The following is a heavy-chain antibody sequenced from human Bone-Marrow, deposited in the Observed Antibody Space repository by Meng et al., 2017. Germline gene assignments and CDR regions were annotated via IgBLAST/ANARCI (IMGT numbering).Heavy chain of an antibody. CDR1: GGSFSGYY. Sequence: QVQLQQWGEGLLNPSETLSLTCAVYGGSFSGYYWSWIRQPPGKGLEWIGEINHSGSTNYNPSLKSRVTISVDTSQNNLSLKLSSVTAADSAVYYCARGPTTMAHDFDYWGQGTLVTVSS. CDR2: INHSGST. CDR3: ARGPTTMAHDFDY. D-gene: IGHD4-11*01. J-gene: IGHJ4*02. V-gene: IGHV4-34*01.